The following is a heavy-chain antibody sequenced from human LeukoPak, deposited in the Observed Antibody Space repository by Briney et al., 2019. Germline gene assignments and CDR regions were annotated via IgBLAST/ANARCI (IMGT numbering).Heavy chain of an antibody. V-gene: IGHV4-39*01. D-gene: IGHD5-24*01. J-gene: IGHJ4*02. CDR2: IYYSGST. CDR1: GGSISSSSYY. CDR3: ARLDGYNQLY. Sequence: SETLSLTCTVSGGSISSSSYYWDWIRQPPGKGLEWIGSIYYSGSTYYNPSLKSRVTISVDTSKNQFSLKLSPVTAADTAVYYCARLDGYNQLYWGQGTLVTVSS.